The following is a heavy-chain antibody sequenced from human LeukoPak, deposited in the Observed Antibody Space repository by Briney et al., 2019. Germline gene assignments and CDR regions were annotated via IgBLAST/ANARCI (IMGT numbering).Heavy chain of an antibody. CDR2: IYHSGST. CDR3: ARTVKTWSPGHDDAFDV. J-gene: IGHJ3*01. D-gene: IGHD2-15*01. CDR1: GGSISSGGYY. V-gene: IGHV4-30-2*01. Sequence: SETLSLTCTVSGGSISSGGYYWSWIRQPPGKGLEWIGYIYHSGSTYYNPSLKSRVTISVDRSKNQFSLKLSSVTAADTAVYYCARTVKTWSPGHDDAFDVWGQGTMVTVSS.